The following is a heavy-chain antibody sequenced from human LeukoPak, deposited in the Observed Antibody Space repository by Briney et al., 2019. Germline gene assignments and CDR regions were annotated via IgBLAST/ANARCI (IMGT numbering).Heavy chain of an antibody. D-gene: IGHD3-10*01. CDR1: GGSFSGYY. CDR2: INHSGST. V-gene: IGHV4-34*01. CDR3: ARRRGQGSGSYFHYYYYGMDV. Sequence: PSETLSLTCAVYGGSFSGYYWSWIRQPPGKGLEWIGEINHSGSTNYNPSLKSRVTISEDTSKNQLSLKLSSVTAADTAVYYCARRRGQGSGSYFHYYYYGMDVWGQGTTVTVSS. J-gene: IGHJ6*02.